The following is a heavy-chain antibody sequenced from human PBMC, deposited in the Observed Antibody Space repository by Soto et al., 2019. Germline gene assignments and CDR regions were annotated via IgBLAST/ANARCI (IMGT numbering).Heavy chain of an antibody. V-gene: IGHV1-18*01. D-gene: IGHD2-15*01. J-gene: IGHJ4*02. CDR3: ATIGVYSRHESPDFDS. CDR1: GYTFNFYG. Sequence: ASVKVSCKASGYTFNFYGITWVRQAPGQGLEWMGWISGFNGNTNYAADLQGRVTMTTDTSTSTAYMELRGLRSDDTAVYYCATIGVYSRHESPDFDSWGQGTLVTVSS. CDR2: ISGFNGNT.